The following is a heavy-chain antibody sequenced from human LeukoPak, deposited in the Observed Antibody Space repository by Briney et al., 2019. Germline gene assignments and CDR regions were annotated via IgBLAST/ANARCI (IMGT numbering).Heavy chain of an antibody. CDR2: IDSSGGYM. Sequence: GGSLRLSCEASGFTFNTYSMNWARQAPGKGLEWVSSIDSSGGYMFYADSVKGRFTISRDNSKNTLYLQMNSLRAEDTAVYYCAKLFGELFTDWFDPWGQGTLVTVSS. D-gene: IGHD3-10*02. J-gene: IGHJ5*02. V-gene: IGHV3-21*01. CDR3: AKLFGELFTDWFDP. CDR1: GFTFNTYS.